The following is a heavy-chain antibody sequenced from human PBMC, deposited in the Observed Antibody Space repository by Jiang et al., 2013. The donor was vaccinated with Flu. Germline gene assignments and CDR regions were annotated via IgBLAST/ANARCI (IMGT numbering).Heavy chain of an antibody. CDR2: ISGSGGST. CDR1: GFTFSSYA. J-gene: IGHJ4*02. Sequence: VQLVESGGGLVQPGGSLRLSCAASGFTFSSYAMSWVRQAPGKGLEWVSAISGSGGSTYYADSVKGRFTISRDNSKNTLYLQMNSLRAEDTAVYYCAKEEIGGYCSSTSCLFDYWGQGTLVTVSS. V-gene: IGHV3-23*04. CDR3: AKEEIGGYCSSTSCLFDY. D-gene: IGHD2-2*01.